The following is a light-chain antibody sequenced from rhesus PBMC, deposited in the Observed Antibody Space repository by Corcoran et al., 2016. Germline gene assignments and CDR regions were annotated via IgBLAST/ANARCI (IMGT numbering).Light chain of an antibody. CDR3: QQYSSSPT. CDR1: QSISSW. J-gene: IGKJ3*01. V-gene: IGKV1-22*01. CDR2: KAS. Sequence: DIQMTQSPSSLSASVGDTVTITCRASQSISSWLAWYQQKPGKAPKLLIYKASSLQSGVPSRFSGSGSGTDFTLTISSLQSEEFATYYCQQYSSSPTFGPGTKLDIK.